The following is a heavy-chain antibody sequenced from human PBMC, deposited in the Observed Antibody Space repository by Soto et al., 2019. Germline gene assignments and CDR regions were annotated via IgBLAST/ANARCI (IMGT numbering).Heavy chain of an antibody. J-gene: IGHJ4*02. D-gene: IGHD3-22*01. CDR2: IDPSGSYI. CDR3: ARISYYDSSSHY. V-gene: IGHV5-10-1*01. Sequence: GESLKISCKASGYSFTNYWISWVRQVPGKGLEWMGRIDPSGSYISYSPSSQGHVTISADKSISTVYLQWSSLRASDTAIYYCARISYYDSSSHYWGQGTQVTVSS. CDR1: GYSFTNYW.